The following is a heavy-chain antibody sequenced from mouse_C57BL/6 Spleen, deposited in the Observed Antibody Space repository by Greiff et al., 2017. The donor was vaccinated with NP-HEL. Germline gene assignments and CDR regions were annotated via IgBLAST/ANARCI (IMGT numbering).Heavy chain of an antibody. V-gene: IGHV7-3*01. CDR2: IRNKANGYTT. D-gene: IGHD1-1*01. J-gene: IGHJ4*01. Sequence: EVKLVESGGGLVQPGGSLSLSCAASGFTFTDYYMSWVRQPPGKALEWLGFIRNKANGYTTEYSASVKGRFTISRDNSQSILYLQMNALRAEDSASYYCARYGSDYGSDAMDYWGQGTSVTVSS. CDR1: GFTFTDYY. CDR3: ARYGSDYGSDAMDY.